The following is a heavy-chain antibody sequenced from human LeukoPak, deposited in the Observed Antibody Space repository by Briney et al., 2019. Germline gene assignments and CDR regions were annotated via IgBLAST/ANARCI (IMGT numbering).Heavy chain of an antibody. CDR2: ISAYNGNT. Sequence: ASVKVSCKASGYTFTSYDINWVRQAPGQGLEWMGWISAYNGNTNYAQKLQGRVTMTTDTSTSTAYMELRSLRSDDTAVYYCARVLLRITIFGVVTAPFDYWGQGTLVTVSS. J-gene: IGHJ4*02. V-gene: IGHV1-18*01. CDR3: ARVLLRITIFGVVTAPFDY. D-gene: IGHD3-3*01. CDR1: GYTFTSYD.